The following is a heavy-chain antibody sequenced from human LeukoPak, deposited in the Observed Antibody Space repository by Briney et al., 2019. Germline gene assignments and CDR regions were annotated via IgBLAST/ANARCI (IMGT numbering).Heavy chain of an antibody. V-gene: IGHV4-4*02. Sequence: SGTLSLTCAVSVGSISSGNWWSWVRQSPGKGLEWIGEIYHNGTRNYNPSLKSRVTISADTFKNHFSLKLTSVTAADTAVYYCATAPILRGEGGEHYKYGMDVWGQGTTVNVSS. CDR1: VGSISSGNW. CDR3: ATAPILRGEGGEHYKYGMDV. CDR2: IYHNGTR. D-gene: IGHD2-2*02. J-gene: IGHJ6*02.